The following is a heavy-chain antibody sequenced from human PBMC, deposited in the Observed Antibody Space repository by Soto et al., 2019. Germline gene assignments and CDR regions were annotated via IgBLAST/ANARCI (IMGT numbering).Heavy chain of an antibody. D-gene: IGHD3-10*01. CDR2: IYDNGTT. Sequence: PGGSLRLSCAASGLTVSNAYMAWVRQAPGMGLEWVSVIYDNGTTYYADSVKGRFTISGDTSTNTLSLQMDSLRAEDTAVYYCVRPLPSGRNYGLDVWGQGTTVTVSS. V-gene: IGHV3-53*01. J-gene: IGHJ6*02. CDR1: GLTVSNAY. CDR3: VRPLPSGRNYGLDV.